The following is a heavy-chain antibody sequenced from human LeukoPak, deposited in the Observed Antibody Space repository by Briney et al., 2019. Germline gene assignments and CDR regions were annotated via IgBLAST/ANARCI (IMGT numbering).Heavy chain of an antibody. Sequence: PGGSLRLSCAASGFTFSSYWMHWVRQAPGKGLVWVSRINSDGSSTSYADSVKGRFTISRDNAKNTLYLQMNSLRAEDTAVYYCARRTTGTHADAFDIWGQGTKVTVSS. D-gene: IGHD1-1*01. V-gene: IGHV3-74*01. CDR2: INSDGSST. CDR3: ARRTTGTHADAFDI. CDR1: GFTFSSYW. J-gene: IGHJ3*02.